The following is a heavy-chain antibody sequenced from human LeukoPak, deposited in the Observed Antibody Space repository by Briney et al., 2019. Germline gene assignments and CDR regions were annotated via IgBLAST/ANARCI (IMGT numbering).Heavy chain of an antibody. Sequence: ASVKVSCKASGYTFTSYYMHWVRQAPGQGLEWMGIINPSGGGTSYAQKFQGRVTMTRDTSTSTVYMELSSLRSEDTAVYYCARDAVVVAATIPSNVDYWGQGTLVTVSS. D-gene: IGHD2-15*01. V-gene: IGHV1-46*01. CDR3: ARDAVVVAATIPSNVDY. CDR2: INPSGGGT. CDR1: GYTFTSYY. J-gene: IGHJ4*02.